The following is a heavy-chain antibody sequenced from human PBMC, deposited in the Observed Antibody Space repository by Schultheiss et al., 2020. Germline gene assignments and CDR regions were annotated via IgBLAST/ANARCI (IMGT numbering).Heavy chain of an antibody. J-gene: IGHJ4*02. CDR1: GGSISSSSYY. CDR3: ARGWLRSSYFDY. V-gene: IGHV4-39*07. Sequence: SQTLSLTCTVSGGSISSSSYYWGWIRQPPGKGLEWIGSIYYSGSTYYNPSLKSRVTISVDTSKNQFSLKLSSVTAADTAVYYCARGWLRSSYFDYWGQGTLVTVSS. D-gene: IGHD5-12*01. CDR2: IYYSGST.